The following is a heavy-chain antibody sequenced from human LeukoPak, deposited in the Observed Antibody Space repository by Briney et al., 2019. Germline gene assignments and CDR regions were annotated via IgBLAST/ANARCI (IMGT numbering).Heavy chain of an antibody. J-gene: IGHJ2*01. CDR3: ARDSSSWSYWYFDL. CDR2: IYYSGST. V-gene: IGHV4-59*12. D-gene: IGHD6-13*01. CDR1: GGSISSYY. Sequence: PSGTLSLTCTVSGGSISSYYWSWIRQPPGKGLEWIGYIYYSGSTNYNPPLKSRVTISVDTSKNQFSLKLSSVTAADTAVYYCARDSSSWSYWYFDLWGRGTLVTVSS.